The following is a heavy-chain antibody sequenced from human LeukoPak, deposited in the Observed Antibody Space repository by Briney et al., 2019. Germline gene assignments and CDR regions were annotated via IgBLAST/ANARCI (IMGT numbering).Heavy chain of an antibody. V-gene: IGHV1-8*01. CDR2: MNPNSGNT. CDR1: GYTFTSYD. Sequence: GASVKVSCEASGYTFTSYDINWVRQATGQGLEWMGWMNPNSGNTGYAQKFQGRVTMTRNTSISTAYMELSSLRSEDTAVYYCARGLMVRGVIISGYWGQGTLVTVSS. D-gene: IGHD3-10*01. CDR3: ARGLMVRGVIISGY. J-gene: IGHJ4*02.